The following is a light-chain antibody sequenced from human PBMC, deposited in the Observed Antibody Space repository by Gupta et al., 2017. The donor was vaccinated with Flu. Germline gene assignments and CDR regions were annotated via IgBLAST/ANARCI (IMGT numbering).Light chain of an antibody. CDR1: SSDVGSFNF. CDR3: FSYVGSSSWV. V-gene: IGLV2-23*01. J-gene: IGLJ3*02. Sequence: QSALTQPASVSGSPGQSITISCPGTSSDVGSFNFVSWYQQYPGRAPKRIISEGSKRPSGVSNRFSGSKSGNTASLTISGLQAQDEADYYCFSYVGSSSWVFGGGTKLTVL. CDR2: EGS.